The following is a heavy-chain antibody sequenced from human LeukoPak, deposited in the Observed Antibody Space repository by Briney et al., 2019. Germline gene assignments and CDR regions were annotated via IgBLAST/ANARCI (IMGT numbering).Heavy chain of an antibody. CDR1: GYTFTNYY. Sequence: GASVKVSCKASGYTFTNYYMHWVRQAPGQGLEWMGIINPSGGSTSYAQKFQGRVTMTRDTSTSTVYMELSSLRSEDTAVYYCARRKGDFSYPNEYYFDYWGQGTLVTVSS. CDR2: INPSGGST. V-gene: IGHV1-46*01. J-gene: IGHJ4*02. CDR3: ARRKGDFSYPNEYYFDY. D-gene: IGHD3-3*01.